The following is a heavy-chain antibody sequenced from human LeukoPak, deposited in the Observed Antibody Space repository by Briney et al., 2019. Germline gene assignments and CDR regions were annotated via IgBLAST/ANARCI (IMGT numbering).Heavy chain of an antibody. CDR3: ARYGSESNHKHFDP. Sequence: SETLSLTCIVTGDSISSYFWSWIRQPPGKGLEWIGYIHSSGTTSYNPSLKSRVTISVDTSKNQFSLKLTSVIAADTAVYYCARYGSESNHKHFDPWGQGTLVTVSS. CDR1: GDSISSYF. J-gene: IGHJ5*02. D-gene: IGHD3-10*01. CDR2: IHSSGTT. V-gene: IGHV4-59*01.